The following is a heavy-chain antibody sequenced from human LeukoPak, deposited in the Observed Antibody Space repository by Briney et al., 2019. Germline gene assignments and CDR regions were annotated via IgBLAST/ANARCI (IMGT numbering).Heavy chain of an antibody. CDR3: ARDRIRNFDYMYYFDS. CDR2: VSYDGSSQ. D-gene: IGHD3-9*01. V-gene: IGHV3-30-3*01. J-gene: IGHJ4*02. CDR1: GFPFTSYG. Sequence: PGRSLRLSCAASGFPFTSYGIHWVRQAPGKGLEGVAFVSYDGSSQYYADSVKGRFTLSRDNSKNTLYLQMNSLRAEDTAVYYCARDRIRNFDYMYYFDSWGQGTLVTVSS.